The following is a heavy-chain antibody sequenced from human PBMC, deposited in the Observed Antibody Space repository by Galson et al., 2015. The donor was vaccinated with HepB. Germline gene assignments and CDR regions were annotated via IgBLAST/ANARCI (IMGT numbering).Heavy chain of an antibody. CDR1: GFTFSSYA. CDR3: ARATRDNWLEYYFDY. J-gene: IGHJ4*02. Sequence: SLRLSCAASGFTFSSYAMHWVRQAPGKGLEYVSAISSNGGSTYYANSVKGRFTISRDNSKNTLYLQMGSLRAEDMAVYYCARATRDNWLEYYFDYWGQGTLVTVSS. D-gene: IGHD1-20*01. CDR2: ISSNGGST. V-gene: IGHV3-64*01.